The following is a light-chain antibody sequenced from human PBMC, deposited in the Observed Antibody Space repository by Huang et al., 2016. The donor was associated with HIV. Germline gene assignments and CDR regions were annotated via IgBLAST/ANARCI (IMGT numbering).Light chain of an antibody. Sequence: EIVMTQSPATLSVSPGQRVTLSCRANRSVSNNLAWYQQRHGQAPRLLINGSSTRAPGIPARFSGSGSGTDFSLTISSLQSEDFALYYCHQYNNWLLSFGGGTRV. J-gene: IGKJ4*01. V-gene: IGKV3-15*01. CDR2: GSS. CDR3: HQYNNWLLS. CDR1: RSVSNN.